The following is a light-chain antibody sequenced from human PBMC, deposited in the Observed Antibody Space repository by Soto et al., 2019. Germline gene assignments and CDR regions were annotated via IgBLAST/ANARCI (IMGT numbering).Light chain of an antibody. V-gene: IGKV1-33*01. CDR3: QQYDKYWT. CDR1: HDIRKY. Sequence: DIQMTQSPSSLSASVGDRVTITCQASHDIRKYLNWYQQKPGKAPKLLIYDASNMETGVPSRFSGSESGTEFTLTITSLQADDFATYYCQQYDKYWTFGQGTKVDIK. J-gene: IGKJ1*01. CDR2: DAS.